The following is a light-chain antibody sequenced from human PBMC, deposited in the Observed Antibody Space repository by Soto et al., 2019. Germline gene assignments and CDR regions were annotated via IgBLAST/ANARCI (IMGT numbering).Light chain of an antibody. CDR2: EVS. J-gene: IGLJ2*01. CDR1: SSDIGGYDY. CDR3: TSYTPTNTLV. V-gene: IGLV2-14*01. Sequence: QSVLTQPASVSGSPGQSITISCTGTSSDIGGYDYVSWYQQHPDKAPKLVIYEVSNRPSGVSNRFSGSKSGNTASLSISGLLAEDEADYYCTSYTPTNTLVFGGGTKVTVL.